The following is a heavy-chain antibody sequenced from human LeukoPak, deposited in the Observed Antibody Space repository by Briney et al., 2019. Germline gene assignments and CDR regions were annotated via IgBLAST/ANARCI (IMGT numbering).Heavy chain of an antibody. J-gene: IGHJ6*02. CDR2: IYYSGST. CDR1: GGSISSSSYY. CDR3: ARRLGGYCSGGSCYLDYYGMGV. Sequence: SETLSLTCTVSGGSISSSSYYWGWIRQPPGKGLEWIGSIYYSGSTYYNPPLKSRVTISVDTSKNQFSLRLSSVTAADTAVYYCARRLGGYCSGGSCYLDYYGMGVWGQGTTVTVSS. V-gene: IGHV4-39*01. D-gene: IGHD2-15*01.